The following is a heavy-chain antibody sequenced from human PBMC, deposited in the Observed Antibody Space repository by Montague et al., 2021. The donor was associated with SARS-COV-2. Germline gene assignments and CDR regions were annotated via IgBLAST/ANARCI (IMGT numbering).Heavy chain of an antibody. CDR1: GFTFSSYS. J-gene: IGHJ4*02. CDR2: ISSSSSHI. CDR3: ARDLNDYVWGSYRYFDY. Sequence: SLSLSCAASGFTFSSYSMNWVRQAPGKGLEWVSSISSSSSHIYYADSVKGRFTISRDNAKNSLYLQMNSLRAEDTAVYYCARDLNDYVWGSYRYFDYWGQGTLVTVSS. V-gene: IGHV3-21*01. D-gene: IGHD3-16*02.